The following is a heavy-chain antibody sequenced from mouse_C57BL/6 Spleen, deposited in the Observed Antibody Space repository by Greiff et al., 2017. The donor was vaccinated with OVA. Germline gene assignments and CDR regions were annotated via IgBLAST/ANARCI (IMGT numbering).Heavy chain of an antibody. CDR1: GYAFTNYL. D-gene: IGHD1-1*01. CDR3: AKDDFITTVVAGAMDY. V-gene: IGHV1-54*01. Sequence: QVQLQQSGAELVRPGTSVKVSCKASGYAFTNYLIEWVKQRPGQGLEWIGVINPGSGGTNYNEKFKGKATLTADKSSSTAYMQLSSLTSEDSAVYFCAKDDFITTVVAGAMDYWGQGTSVTVSS. J-gene: IGHJ4*01. CDR2: INPGSGGT.